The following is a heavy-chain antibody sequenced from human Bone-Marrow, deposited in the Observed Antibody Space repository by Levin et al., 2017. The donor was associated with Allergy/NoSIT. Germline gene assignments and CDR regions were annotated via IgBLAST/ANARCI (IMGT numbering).Heavy chain of an antibody. J-gene: IGHJ4*02. V-gene: IGHV3-48*03. CDR2: ISSSGSDI. D-gene: IGHD4-17*01. CDR1: GFTFSSYE. Sequence: GESLKISCAASGFTFSSYEMSWVRQAPGKGLEWVSYISSSGSDIYYADSVKGRFTITRDNPKNSLYLHVNSLRAEDTALYYCARGGRARVTLLDYWGQGTLVTVSS. CDR3: ARGGRARVTLLDY.